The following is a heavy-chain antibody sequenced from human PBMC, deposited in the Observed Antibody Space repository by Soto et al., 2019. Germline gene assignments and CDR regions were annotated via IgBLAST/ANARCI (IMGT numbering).Heavy chain of an antibody. CDR1: GGSVSSGSYY. CDR2: IYYSGST. V-gene: IGHV4-61*01. J-gene: IGHJ5*02. D-gene: IGHD3-22*01. CDR3: ARKYYYERTNWFDP. Sequence: TSETLSLTCTVSGGSVSSGSYYWSWIRQPPGKGLEWIGYIYYSGSTNYNPSLKSRVTISVDTSKNQFSLKLSSVTAADTAVYYCARKYYYERTNWFDPWGQGTLVTVSS.